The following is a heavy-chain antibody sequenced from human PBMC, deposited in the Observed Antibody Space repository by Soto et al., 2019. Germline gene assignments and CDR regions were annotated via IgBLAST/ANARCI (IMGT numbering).Heavy chain of an antibody. CDR1: GFSGSSNY. J-gene: IGHJ5*02. CDR3: AREISAGFGEPWLDP. Sequence: GGSLRLSCAASGFSGSSNYMTWVRQAPGKGLEWVSIIYSDGRTNYADSVKGRFTISRDNSKNTVYLQMTSLSADDTAVYYCAREISAGFGEPWLDPWGQGTLVTVSS. D-gene: IGHD3-10*01. V-gene: IGHV3-53*01. CDR2: IYSDGRT.